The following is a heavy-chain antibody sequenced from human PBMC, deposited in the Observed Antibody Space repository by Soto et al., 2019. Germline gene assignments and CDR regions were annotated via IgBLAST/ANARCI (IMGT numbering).Heavy chain of an antibody. CDR3: AREGAGLYYYYYGMDV. CDR2: ISVYNGNT. J-gene: IGHJ6*02. V-gene: IGHV1-18*01. Sequence: QVQLVQSGAEVKTPGASVKVSCKASGYTFTKYAISWMRQAPGQGLEWIGWISVYNGNTKYAENLQGRVTVTTATSTTTVYMELRSLRSDDTAVYYCAREGAGLYYYYYGMDVWGQGTTVTVPS. D-gene: IGHD6-19*01. CDR1: GYTFTKYA.